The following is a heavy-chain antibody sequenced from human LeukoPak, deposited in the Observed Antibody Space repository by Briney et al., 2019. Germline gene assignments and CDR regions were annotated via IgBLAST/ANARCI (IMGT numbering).Heavy chain of an antibody. Sequence: PSGTLSLSCTVSGVSITSKTYYWAWIRHPPGKRLEWLGNIYNNGSTSYTPSPTRRHTISVDASTNHFSLKRSALAPAHTAGYYCARTRTTDFYDSSGYYYEGGDYWGQGTLVTVSS. J-gene: IGHJ4*02. V-gene: IGHV4-39*02. CDR2: IYNNGST. CDR3: ARTRTTDFYDSSGYYYEGGDY. CDR1: GVSITSKTYY. D-gene: IGHD3-22*01.